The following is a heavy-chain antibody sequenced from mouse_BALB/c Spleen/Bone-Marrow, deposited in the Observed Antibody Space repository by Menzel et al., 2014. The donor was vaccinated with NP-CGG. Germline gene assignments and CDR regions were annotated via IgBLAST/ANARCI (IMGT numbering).Heavy chain of an antibody. D-gene: IGHD5-5*01. J-gene: IGHJ2*01. Sequence: VQLKQSGPELVKTGASGKLSCKASGNAFSSSWMNWVKQRPGQGLEWIGRIYPGNGDTNYNGKFKGKATLTADKSSSTAYMQLSSLTSVDSAVYFCARHYLDYFGYWGQGTTLTVSS. CDR3: ARHYLDYFGY. CDR2: IYPGNGDT. V-gene: IGHV1-82*01. CDR1: GNAFSSSW.